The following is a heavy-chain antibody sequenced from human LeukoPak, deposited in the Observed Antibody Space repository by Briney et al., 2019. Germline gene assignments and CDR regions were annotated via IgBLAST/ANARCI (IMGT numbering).Heavy chain of an antibody. D-gene: IGHD2-2*01. J-gene: IGHJ4*02. V-gene: IGHV3-33*01. CDR3: ARDPDIVVVPAAMNFDY. CDR2: IWYDGSNK. Sequence: PGRSLRLSCAASGFTFSSYGMPWVRQAPGKGLEWVAVIWYDGSNKYYADSVKGRFTITRDNSKNTLYLQMNSLRAEDTAVYYCARDPDIVVVPAAMNFDYWGQGNLVTVSS. CDR1: GFTFSSYG.